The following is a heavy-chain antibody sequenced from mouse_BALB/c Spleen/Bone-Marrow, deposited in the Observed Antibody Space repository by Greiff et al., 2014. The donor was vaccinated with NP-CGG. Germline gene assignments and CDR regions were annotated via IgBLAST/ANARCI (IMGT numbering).Heavy chain of an antibody. CDR3: ARKVDGSYGPLFAY. D-gene: IGHD1-1*02. CDR2: INPSSEYT. J-gene: IGHJ3*01. V-gene: IGHV1-4*02. Sequence: QVHVKQSAAELARPGASVKMSCKASGYTFTTYTIHWVKQRPGKGLEWIGYINPSSEYTENNQKFKDKTTLTADKSSSTAYMQLSSLTSEDSAVYYCARKVDGSYGPLFAYWGQGTLVTVST. CDR1: GYTFTTYT.